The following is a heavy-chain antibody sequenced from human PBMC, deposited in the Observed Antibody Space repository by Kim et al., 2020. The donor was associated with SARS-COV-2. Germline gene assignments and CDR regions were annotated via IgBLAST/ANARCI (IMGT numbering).Heavy chain of an antibody. V-gene: IGHV3-30-3*01. CDR2: TSYDGTNK. CDR3: ARTLQHSSSWYVLDV. J-gene: IGHJ6*02. CDR1: GFTFSSYS. Sequence: GGSLRLSCAASGFTFSSYSIHWVRQAPGKGLEWVAVTSYDGTNKYYADSVKGRFTISRDNSENTVYLQMNSLRAEDTAVYYCARTLQHSSSWYVLDVWGQGTTVTVSS. D-gene: IGHD6-13*01.